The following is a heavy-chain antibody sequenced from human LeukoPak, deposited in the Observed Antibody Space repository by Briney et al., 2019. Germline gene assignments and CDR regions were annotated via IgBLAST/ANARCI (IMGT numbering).Heavy chain of an antibody. CDR3: ARASYDYVWGSYPDLDY. Sequence: GGTLRLSCAASGFTFSSYWMSWVRQAPGKGLEWVANIKQDGSEKYYVDSVKGRFTISRDNAKNSLYLQMNSLRAEDTAVYYCARASYDYVWGSYPDLDYWDQGTLVTVSS. CDR1: GFTFSSYW. CDR2: IKQDGSEK. V-gene: IGHV3-7*01. D-gene: IGHD3-16*02. J-gene: IGHJ4*02.